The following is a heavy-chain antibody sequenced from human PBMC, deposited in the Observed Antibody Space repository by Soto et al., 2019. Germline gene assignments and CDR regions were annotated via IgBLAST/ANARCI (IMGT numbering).Heavy chain of an antibody. J-gene: IGHJ3*02. D-gene: IGHD3-3*01. CDR1: GFTFSSYG. CDR2: IWYDGSNK. V-gene: IGHV3-33*01. Sequence: GGSLRLSCAASGFTFSSYGMHWVRQAPGKGLEWVAVIWYDGSNKYYADSVKGRFTISRDNSKNTLYLQMNSLRAEDTAVYYCARGRDFWSALLDDAFDIWGQGTMVTVSS. CDR3: ARGRDFWSALLDDAFDI.